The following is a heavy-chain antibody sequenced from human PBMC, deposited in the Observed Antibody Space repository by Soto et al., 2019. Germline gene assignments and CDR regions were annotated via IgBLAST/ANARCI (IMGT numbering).Heavy chain of an antibody. J-gene: IGHJ4*02. CDR2: INDSGST. CDR3: AAAPRC. V-gene: IGHV4-59*01. CDR1: GGSISNYY. D-gene: IGHD2-15*01. Sequence: QVQLQESGPGLVKPSETLSLTCTVSGGSISNYYWSWVRQPPGKGLEWIGYINDSGSTNYNPSLERRVSISVATYKHQCALRLTSVTAADTAVYYCAAAPRCCGQGTLVTVYS.